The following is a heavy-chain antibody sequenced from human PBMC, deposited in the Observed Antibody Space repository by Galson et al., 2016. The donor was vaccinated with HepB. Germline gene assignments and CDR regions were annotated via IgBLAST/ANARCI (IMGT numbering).Heavy chain of an antibody. Sequence: SLRLSCAASGFTFDDYTVSWFRQAPGKGLQWVGIIRSKAYGGTAEYAVSVKGRFRSPRDDSKSIAYLQMNSLKIEDTAVYFCTREVPPTRGAYSGGWPHFDYWGQGTLVTVSS. CDR3: TREVPPTRGAYSGGWPHFDY. D-gene: IGHD6-19*01. J-gene: IGHJ4*02. CDR1: GFTFDDYT. V-gene: IGHV3-49*03. CDR2: IRSKAYGGTA.